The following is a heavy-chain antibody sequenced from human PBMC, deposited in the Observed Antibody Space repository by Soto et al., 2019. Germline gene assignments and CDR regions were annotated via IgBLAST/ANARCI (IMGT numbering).Heavy chain of an antibody. J-gene: IGHJ4*02. D-gene: IGHD6-6*01. CDR1: GYTFTSYD. CDR3: ARGLHSSSSSDY. V-gene: IGHV1-8*01. CDR2: MNPNSGNT. Sequence: ASVKVSCKASGYTFTSYDINWVRQATGQGLEWMGWMNPNSGNTGYAQKFQGRVTMTRNTSISTAYMELSSLRSEDTAVYYCARGLHSSSSSDYWGQGTLVTVSS.